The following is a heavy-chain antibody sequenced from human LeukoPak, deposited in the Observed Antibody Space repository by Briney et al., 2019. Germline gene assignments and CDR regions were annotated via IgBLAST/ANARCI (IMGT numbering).Heavy chain of an antibody. J-gene: IGHJ3*02. D-gene: IGHD2-15*01. CDR3: ASHQAASDGSWARAFDI. V-gene: IGHV3-23*01. CDR1: GFVFSNNG. CDR2: ISGTGDGT. Sequence: GGSLRLSCAASGFVFSNNGMSWDRQAPGKGLEWVSAISGTGDGTYYADSVKGRFTISRDNSKNTLCLQMNSLRVDDTAVYYCASHQAASDGSWARAFDIWGQGTMVTVSS.